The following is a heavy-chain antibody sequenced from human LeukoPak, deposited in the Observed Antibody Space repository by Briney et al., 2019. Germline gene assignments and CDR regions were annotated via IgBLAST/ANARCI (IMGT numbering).Heavy chain of an antibody. CDR1: GDSVPSNSAA. Sequence: PSQTLSLTCAISGDSVPSNSAAWNWIRQSPSRGLEWLGRTYYRSKWYNHYAVSVKSRITINPDTSKNQFSLQLNSVTPEDTAVYYCARSRVTMVRGVIIQDPSHNWFDPWGQGTLVTVSS. CDR3: ARSRVTMVRGVIIQDPSHNWFDP. D-gene: IGHD3-10*01. CDR2: TYYRSKWYN. V-gene: IGHV6-1*01. J-gene: IGHJ5*02.